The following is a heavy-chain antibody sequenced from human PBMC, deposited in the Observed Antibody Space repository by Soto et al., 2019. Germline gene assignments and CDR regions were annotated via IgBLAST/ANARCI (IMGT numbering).Heavy chain of an antibody. CDR2: IYNSGST. CDR3: ARHRTFGYTLDS. Sequence: SETLSLTCTVSGGSISSYCWSWIRQPPGKGLEWIGSIYNSGSTNYNPSLKSRVTISIDTSKNQFSLKLTSVTAADTAVYYCARHRTFGYTLDSWGQGNLVTVSS. D-gene: IGHD3-16*02. J-gene: IGHJ4*02. CDR1: GGSISSYC. V-gene: IGHV4-59*01.